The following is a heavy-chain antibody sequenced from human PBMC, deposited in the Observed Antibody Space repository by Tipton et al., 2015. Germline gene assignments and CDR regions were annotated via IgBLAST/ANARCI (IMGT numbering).Heavy chain of an antibody. Sequence: SLRLSCAASGFIFSSYSMNWVRQAPGKGLEWVSFISGSSGFIYYAHFVKGRFTISRDNAKSSLYLQMNSLRDDDTAVYYRARAPGDAYNWGFDYWGQGTLVTVSS. V-gene: IGHV3-48*02. CDR2: ISGSSGFI. CDR1: GFIFSSYS. J-gene: IGHJ4*02. CDR3: ARAPGDAYNWGFDY. D-gene: IGHD5-24*01.